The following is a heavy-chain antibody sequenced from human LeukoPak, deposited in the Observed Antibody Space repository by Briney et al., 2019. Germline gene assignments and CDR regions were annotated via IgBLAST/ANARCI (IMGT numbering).Heavy chain of an antibody. CDR1: GYTCTSYA. D-gene: IGHD6-13*01. CDR2: INAGNGNT. J-gene: IGHJ5*02. V-gene: IGHV1-3*01. Sequence: ASVKVSCKASGYTCTSYAMHWVRQAPGQRLEWMGWINAGNGNTKYSQKFQGRVTITRDTSASTAYMELSSLRSEDTAVYYCARPRIAAAGKYNWFDPWGQGTLVTVSS. CDR3: ARPRIAAAGKYNWFDP.